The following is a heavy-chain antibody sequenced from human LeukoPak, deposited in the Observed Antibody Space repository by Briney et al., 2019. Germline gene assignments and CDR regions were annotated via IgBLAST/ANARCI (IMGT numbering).Heavy chain of an antibody. CDR1: GLTFSSSW. CDR3: ARGTRLGELSLVTY. CDR2: INPDGNKK. J-gene: IGHJ4*02. V-gene: IGHV3-7*01. D-gene: IGHD3-16*02. Sequence: GGSLRLSCAVSGLTFSSSWMDWVRQAPGKGLEWVASINPDGNKKYSADSVKGRFTISRDNAENSLYLQMNSLRAEDTAVYYCARGTRLGELSLVTYWGQGTLVTVSS.